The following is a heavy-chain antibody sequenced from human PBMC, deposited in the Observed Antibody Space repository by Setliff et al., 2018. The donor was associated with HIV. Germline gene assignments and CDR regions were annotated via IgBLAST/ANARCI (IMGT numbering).Heavy chain of an antibody. CDR3: ARGGLLFGMMNYFDS. CDR2: INPNSGDT. V-gene: IGHV1-2*02. D-gene: IGHD2-21*02. Sequence: GASVKVSCKASGYGFTGYFIHWVRQAPGQGLEWMGWINPNSGDTNYAQKFQGRVTMTRDTSTSTVYMELSSLRSEDTAVYYCARGGLLFGMMNYFDSWGQGTLVTVSS. J-gene: IGHJ4*02. CDR1: GYGFTGYF.